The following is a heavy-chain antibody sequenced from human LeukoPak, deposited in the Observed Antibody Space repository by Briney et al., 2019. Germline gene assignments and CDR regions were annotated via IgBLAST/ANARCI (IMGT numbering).Heavy chain of an antibody. CDR1: GYTFTGYY. CDR3: ARGYCSSTSCPRPDAFDI. D-gene: IGHD2-2*01. J-gene: IGHJ3*02. CDR2: IIPIFGTA. Sequence: GASVKVSCKASGYTFTGYYMHWVRQAPGQGLEWMGGIIPIFGTANYAQKFQGRVTITADESTSTAYMELSSLRSEDTAVYYCARGYCSSTSCPRPDAFDIWGQGTMVTVSS. V-gene: IGHV1-69*13.